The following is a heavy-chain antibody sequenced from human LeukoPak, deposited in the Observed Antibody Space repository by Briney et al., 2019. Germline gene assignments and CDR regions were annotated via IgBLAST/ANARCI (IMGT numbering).Heavy chain of an antibody. D-gene: IGHD2-21*01. Sequence: PSETLSLTCAVYGGSFSGYYWSWIRQPPGKGLEWIGYIYYSGSTYYNPSLKSRVTISVDTSKNQFSLKLSSVTAADTAVYYCARASDWNWFDPWGQGTLVTVSS. V-gene: IGHV4-30-4*08. J-gene: IGHJ5*02. CDR3: ARASDWNWFDP. CDR1: GGSFSGYY. CDR2: IYYSGST.